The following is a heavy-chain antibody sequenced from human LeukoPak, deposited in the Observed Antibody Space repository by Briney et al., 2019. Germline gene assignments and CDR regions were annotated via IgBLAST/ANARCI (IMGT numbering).Heavy chain of an antibody. D-gene: IGHD5-18*01. CDR3: ARDLTKPSGYSYGDWYFDL. V-gene: IGHV1-2*02. J-gene: IGHJ2*01. CDR2: INPNSGGT. CDR1: GYTFTGYY. Sequence: GASVKVSCKASGYTFTGYYMHWVRQAPGQGLEWMGWINPNSGGTNYAQKFQGRVAMTRDTSISTAYMELSRLRSDDTAVYYCARDLTKPSGYSYGDWYFDLWGRGTLVTVSS.